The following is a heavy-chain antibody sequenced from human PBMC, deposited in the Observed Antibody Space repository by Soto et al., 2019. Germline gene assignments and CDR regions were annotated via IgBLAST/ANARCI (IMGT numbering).Heavy chain of an antibody. Sequence: GGSLRLSCEVSGFTFSSYAMSWIRQAPGKGLEWVSGISGGGGLTDYADPAKGRFTISRDNPKNTLYLQMNSLRAEDTAVYYCATRSMVAPDVWGQGTLVTVSS. D-gene: IGHD3-10*01. J-gene: IGHJ3*01. CDR1: GFTFSSYA. CDR2: ISGGGGLT. V-gene: IGHV3-23*01. CDR3: ATRSMVAPDV.